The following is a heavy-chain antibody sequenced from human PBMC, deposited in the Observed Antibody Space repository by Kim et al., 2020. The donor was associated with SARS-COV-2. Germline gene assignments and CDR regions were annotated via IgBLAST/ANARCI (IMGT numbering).Heavy chain of an antibody. CDR3: AKNILSEMRLSASFFDY. CDR2: IWYDGSNK. J-gene: IGHJ4*02. D-gene: IGHD3-16*02. V-gene: IGHV3-33*06. Sequence: GGSLRLSCAASGFTFSSYAMHWVRQAPGKGLEWVAVIWYDGSNKYYADSVKGRFTISRDNSKNTLYLQMNSLRAEDTAVYYCAKNILSEMRLSASFFDYWGQGTLVTVSS. CDR1: GFTFSSYA.